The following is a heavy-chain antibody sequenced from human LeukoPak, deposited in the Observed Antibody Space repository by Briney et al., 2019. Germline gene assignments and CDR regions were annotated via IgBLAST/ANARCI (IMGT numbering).Heavy chain of an antibody. CDR3: ARTHIPQYDFWTASI. V-gene: IGHV3-21*01. Sequence: PGGSLRLSCEASGFTFSTYGMIWVRQAPGKGPEWVSSISSISTYRHYADAVKGRFTISRDNTKNSLYLQMDSLRVEDTAVYYCARTHIPQYDFWTASIWAQGTLVAVSS. CDR1: GFTFSTYG. CDR2: ISSISTYR. D-gene: IGHD3-3*01. J-gene: IGHJ4*02.